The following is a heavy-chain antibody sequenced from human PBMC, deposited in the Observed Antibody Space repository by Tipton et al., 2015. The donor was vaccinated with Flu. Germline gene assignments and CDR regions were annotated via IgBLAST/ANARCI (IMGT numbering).Heavy chain of an antibody. V-gene: IGHV6-1*01. CDR1: GDSVSTYSAS. Sequence: GLVKPSQTLSLTCAISGDSVSTYSASWSWIRQSPSRGLEWLGRTYYRSKWFSDYAVSVKGRISINPDTSNNQFSLQLTSVAAEDTAVYYCAREGPTGTNNFDYWGQGTLVTVSS. CDR3: AREGPTGTNNFDY. D-gene: IGHD1-1*01. J-gene: IGHJ4*02. CDR2: TYYRSKWFS.